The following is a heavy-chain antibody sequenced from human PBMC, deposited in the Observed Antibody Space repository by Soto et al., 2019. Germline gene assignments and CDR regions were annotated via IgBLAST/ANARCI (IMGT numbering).Heavy chain of an antibody. CDR2: INPSGGST. CDR1: GYTFTSYY. V-gene: IGHV1-46*01. J-gene: IGHJ4*02. Sequence: ASVKVSCKASGYTFTSYYMHWVRQAPGQGLEWMGIINPSGGSTSYAQKFQGRVTMTRDASTRTVYMELSSLRSDDTSVCDCARRVVSLIDFDYWGQETLVTVSS. D-gene: IGHD3-3*01. CDR3: ARRVVSLIDFDY.